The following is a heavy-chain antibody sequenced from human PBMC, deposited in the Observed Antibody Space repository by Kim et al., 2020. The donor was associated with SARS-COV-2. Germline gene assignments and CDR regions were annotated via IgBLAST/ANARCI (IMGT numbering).Heavy chain of an antibody. Sequence: SETLSLTCGVSGGSFSGYYWSWIRQPPGKGLEWIGEINHSGSTNYNPTLKSRVTISVDTSRDQFSVKLSSVTAADTAMYFCARGYRFPDVCPFDIWGQGTLVIVSS. CDR2: INHSGST. D-gene: IGHD3-3*01. V-gene: IGHV4-34*01. J-gene: IGHJ4*02. CDR1: GGSFSGYY. CDR3: ARGYRFPDVCPFDI.